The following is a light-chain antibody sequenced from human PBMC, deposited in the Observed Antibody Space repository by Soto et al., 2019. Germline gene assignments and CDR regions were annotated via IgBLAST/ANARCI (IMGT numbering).Light chain of an antibody. CDR3: QQYGSSPRT. CDR1: KSVSSSY. Sequence: EIVLTQSPGTLSLSPGERATLSCRASKSVSSSYLAWYQQKPGQAPRLLICGASSRATGIPDRFSGSGSGTDFTLTISRLEPEDFAVYYCQQYGSSPRTFGQGTKVDIK. J-gene: IGKJ1*01. V-gene: IGKV3-20*01. CDR2: GAS.